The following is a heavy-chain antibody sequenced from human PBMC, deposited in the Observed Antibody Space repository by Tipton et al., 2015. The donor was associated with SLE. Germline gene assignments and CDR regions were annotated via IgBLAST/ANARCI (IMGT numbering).Heavy chain of an antibody. J-gene: IGHJ2*01. CDR1: GGSISTYY. V-gene: IGHV4-59*01. CDR2: IYYSGST. CDR3: ARCVIHPYVGATIWYFDL. Sequence: TLSLTCTVSGGSISTYYWSWIRQPPGKGLEWIGYIYYSGSTNYNPSLKSRVTISVETSKNQFSLKLSSVTAADTAVYYCARCVIHPYVGATIWYFDLWGRGTLVTVSS. D-gene: IGHD1-26*01.